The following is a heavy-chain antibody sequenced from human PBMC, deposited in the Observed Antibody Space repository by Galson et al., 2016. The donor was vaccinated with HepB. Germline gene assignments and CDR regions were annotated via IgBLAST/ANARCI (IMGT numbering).Heavy chain of an antibody. J-gene: IGHJ6*02. CDR2: ISDDGSNK. V-gene: IGHV3-30-3*02. CDR1: GFTFSRYA. CDR3: AKWGIGDILVVVAATGMDV. D-gene: IGHD2-15*01. Sequence: SLRFSCAASGFTFSRYAMHWVRQAPGKGLEWVAIISDDGSNKYHADSVRGRFTVSRDNSKNTLFLQMNSLRAEDTAVYYCAKWGIGDILVVVAATGMDVWGQGTTVIVSS.